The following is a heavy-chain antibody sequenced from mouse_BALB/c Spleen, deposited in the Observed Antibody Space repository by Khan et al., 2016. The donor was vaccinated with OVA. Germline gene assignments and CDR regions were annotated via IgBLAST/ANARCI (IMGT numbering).Heavy chain of an antibody. D-gene: IGHD1-2*01. CDR3: ARVTTATPY. V-gene: IGHV2-9*02. Sequence: VQLQQSGPGLVAPSQSLSITCTVSGFSLNSNGVHWVSQPPGKGLEWLGMIGAGGGTNNNSALMSRLSIRKDNSNSQVFLKMNSMQTDDTTMYYFARVTTATPYWGQGTLGTFSA. CDR1: GFSLNSNG. J-gene: IGHJ3*01. CDR2: IGAGGGT.